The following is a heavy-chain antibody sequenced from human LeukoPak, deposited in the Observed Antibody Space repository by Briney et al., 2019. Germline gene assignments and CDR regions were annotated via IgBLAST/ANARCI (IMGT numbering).Heavy chain of an antibody. Sequence: GGSLRLSCAASGFTFSDYYMSWIRQAPGKGLEWVSYISSSGSTIYYADSVKGRFTISRDNAKNSLYLQMNSLRAEDTAVYYCARVYGVGGSGSYSKPYYFDYWGQGTLVTVSS. J-gene: IGHJ4*02. D-gene: IGHD3-10*01. CDR2: ISSSGSTI. V-gene: IGHV3-11*01. CDR1: GFTFSDYY. CDR3: ARVYGVGGSGSYSKPYYFDY.